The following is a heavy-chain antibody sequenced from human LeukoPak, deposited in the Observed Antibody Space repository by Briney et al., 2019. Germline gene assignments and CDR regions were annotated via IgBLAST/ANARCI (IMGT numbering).Heavy chain of an antibody. D-gene: IGHD3-22*01. Sequence: GGSLRPSCAASGFTFSSYAMHWVRQAPGKGLEWVAVISYDGSNKYYADSVKGRFTISRDNSKNTLYLQMNSLRAEDTAVYYCARGGSGYGDYSYFFGLDVWGQGTTVTVSS. CDR1: GFTFSSYA. J-gene: IGHJ6*02. CDR3: ARGGSGYGDYSYFFGLDV. V-gene: IGHV3-30*04. CDR2: ISYDGSNK.